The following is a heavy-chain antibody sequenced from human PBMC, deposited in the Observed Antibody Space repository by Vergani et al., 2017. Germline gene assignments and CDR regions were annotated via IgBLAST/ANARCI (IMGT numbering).Heavy chain of an antibody. CDR2: ISWDGGST. CDR3: AKDISGYPEDYYNYYGMDG. D-gene: IGHD5-12*01. V-gene: IGHV3-43*01. CDR1: GFTFDDYT. J-gene: IGHJ6*02. Sequence: EVQLVESGGVVVQPGGSLRLSCAASGFTFDDYTMHCVRQAPGKGLEWVSLISWDGGSTYYADSVKGRFTISRDNSKNSLYLQMNSMRTEDTSLYYCAKDISGYPEDYYNYYGMDGWHRGITIIVS.